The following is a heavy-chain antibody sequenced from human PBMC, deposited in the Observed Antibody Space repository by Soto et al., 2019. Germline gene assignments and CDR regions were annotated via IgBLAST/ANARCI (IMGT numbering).Heavy chain of an antibody. J-gene: IGHJ4*02. CDR1: GYTFTSYT. CDR3: ARDYPPFDY. CDR2: INAGNGNT. D-gene: IGHD3-16*02. Sequence: ASVKVSCKASGYTFTSYTIHWVRQAPGQRLEWMGWINAGNGNTEYSQKFQGRVTITRDTSASTAYMELSSLRSDDTAVYYCARDYPPFDYWGQGTLVTAPQ. V-gene: IGHV1-3*01.